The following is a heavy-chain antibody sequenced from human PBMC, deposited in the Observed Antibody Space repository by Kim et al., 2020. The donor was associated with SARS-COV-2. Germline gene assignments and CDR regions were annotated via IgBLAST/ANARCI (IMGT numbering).Heavy chain of an antibody. Sequence: SETLSLTCAVSGGSISSGGYSWSWIRQPPGKGLEWIGYIYHSGSTYHNPSLKSRVTISVDRSKNQFSLKLSSVTAADTAVYYCARRLAAAGTLNWFDPWGQGTLVTVSS. J-gene: IGHJ5*02. CDR2: IYHSGST. CDR1: GGSISSGGYS. CDR3: ARRLAAAGTLNWFDP. D-gene: IGHD6-13*01. V-gene: IGHV4-30-2*01.